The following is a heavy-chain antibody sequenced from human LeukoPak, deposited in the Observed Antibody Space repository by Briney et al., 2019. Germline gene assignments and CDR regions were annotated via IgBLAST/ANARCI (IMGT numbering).Heavy chain of an antibody. CDR2: IYHSGST. CDR1: SGSITNSNYY. Sequence: SETLSLTCTVSSGSITNSNYYWGWIRQPPGKGLEWIGEIYHSGSTNYNPSLKSRVTISVDKSKNQFSLKLSSVTAADTAVYYCARDYSSYGDRTFDYWGQGTLVTVSS. J-gene: IGHJ4*02. D-gene: IGHD4-17*01. V-gene: IGHV4-39*07. CDR3: ARDYSSYGDRTFDY.